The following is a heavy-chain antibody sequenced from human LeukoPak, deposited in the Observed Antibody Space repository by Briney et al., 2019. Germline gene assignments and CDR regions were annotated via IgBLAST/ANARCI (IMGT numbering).Heavy chain of an antibody. CDR2: IKSDGSEI. CDR1: GFSFDNSW. CDR3: ARVPGSWYFFDY. V-gene: IGHV3-7*02. D-gene: IGHD6-13*01. J-gene: IGHJ4*02. Sequence: GGSLRLSCEGTGFSFDNSWMNWVRQAPGKGLEWVANIKSDGSEIYYVDSVKGRFTISRDNAKNSLYLRMNSLKGEDTAVYYCARVPGSWYFFDYWGQGTLVTVSS.